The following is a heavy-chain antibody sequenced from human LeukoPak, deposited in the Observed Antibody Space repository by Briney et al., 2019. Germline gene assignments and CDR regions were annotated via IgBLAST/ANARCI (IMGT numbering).Heavy chain of an antibody. CDR3: ATAMIVVVTRPGFDI. D-gene: IGHD3-22*01. CDR2: ISAYKDKT. CDR1: WYTFTIHG. Sequence: AAVNVSCKASWYTFTIHGISGVRQAPGQRREWRGWISAYKDKTNYAQKPQSRDTMTTDTSPSTPYMDLRSLRSDDTAVYYCATAMIVVVTRPGFDIWGQGKMVTVSS. J-gene: IGHJ3*02. V-gene: IGHV1-18*01.